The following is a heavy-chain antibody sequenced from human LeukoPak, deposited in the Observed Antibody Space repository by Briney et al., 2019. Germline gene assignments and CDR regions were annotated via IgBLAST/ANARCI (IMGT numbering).Heavy chain of an antibody. V-gene: IGHV3-7*01. CDR2: IKQDGSEK. CDR1: GFIFSDYW. J-gene: IGHJ4*02. CDR3: ARVKGAYRYGSDY. Sequence: GGPLRPSCAASGFIFSDYWMNWVRQAPGKGLEWVANIKQDGSEKYYVDSVKGRFTISRDNAKNSLYLQMNSLRAEDTAVYYCARVKGAYRYGSDYWGQGTLVTVSS. D-gene: IGHD5-18*01.